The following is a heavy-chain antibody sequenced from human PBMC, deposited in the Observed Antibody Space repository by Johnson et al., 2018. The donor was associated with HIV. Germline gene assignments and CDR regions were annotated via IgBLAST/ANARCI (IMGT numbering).Heavy chain of an antibody. V-gene: IGHV3-11*04. CDR2: IGDSGNTI. D-gene: IGHD6-13*01. CDR3: AKLAAAGGLRDAFDI. CDR1: GFTFSDYY. Sequence: VQLVESGGGLVKPGGSLRLSCAASGFTFSDYYMSWIRQTPGKGLEWVSYIGDSGNTIYYADSVKGRFTISRDNAKNSLYLQMNSLRAEDTAVYYCAKLAAAGGLRDAFDIWGQGTMVTVSS. J-gene: IGHJ3*02.